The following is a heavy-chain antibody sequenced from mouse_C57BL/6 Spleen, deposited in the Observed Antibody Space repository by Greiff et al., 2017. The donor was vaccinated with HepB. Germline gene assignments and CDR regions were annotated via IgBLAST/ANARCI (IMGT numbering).Heavy chain of an antibody. CDR2: IYPGDGDT. J-gene: IGHJ4*01. V-gene: IGHV1-82*01. D-gene: IGHD2-10*01. CDR1: GYAFSSSW. Sequence: VHLVESGPELVKPGASVKISCKASGYAFSSSWMNWVKQRPGKGLEWIGRIYPGDGDTNYNGKFKGKATLTADKSSSTAYMQLSSLTSEDSAVYFCVGLPYAMDYWGQGTSVTVSS. CDR3: VGLPYAMDY.